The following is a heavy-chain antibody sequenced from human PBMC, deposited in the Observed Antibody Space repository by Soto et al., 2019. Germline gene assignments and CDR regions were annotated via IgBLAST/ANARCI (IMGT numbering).Heavy chain of an antibody. Sequence: GGSLRLSCAASGFTFASHAMNWVRQAPGKVLEYVSGISSSGVGTYYANSVKDRFTISRDNSKNTLYLQMGSLRAEDMAVYYCARREQSDYYYMDVWGKGTSVTVSS. V-gene: IGHV3-64*01. CDR1: GFTFASHA. CDR2: ISSSGVGT. CDR3: ARREQSDYYYMDV. D-gene: IGHD6-19*01. J-gene: IGHJ6*03.